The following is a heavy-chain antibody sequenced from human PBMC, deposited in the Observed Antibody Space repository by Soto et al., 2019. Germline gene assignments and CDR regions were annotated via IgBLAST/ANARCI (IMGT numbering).Heavy chain of an antibody. D-gene: IGHD3-3*01. Sequence: QMQLQQSGPGLVKPSETLSLTCSVSGGSITSYHWSWIRQAAGKGLEWVGRFYPRGGVEYHPSLTGRSSLSVDPAKNQMSLEIRSVTAADTGVYYCAREGSITIIGVSLRVVFDSWGQGAEVTVSS. CDR2: FYPRGGV. V-gene: IGHV4-4*07. CDR1: GGSITSYH. CDR3: AREGSITIIGVSLRVVFDS. J-gene: IGHJ4*02.